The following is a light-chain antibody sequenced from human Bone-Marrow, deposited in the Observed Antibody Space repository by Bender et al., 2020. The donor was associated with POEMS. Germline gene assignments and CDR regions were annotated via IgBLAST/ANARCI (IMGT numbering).Light chain of an antibody. V-gene: IGLV2-8*01. CDR1: SSDVGGFNY. CDR2: EVN. CDR3: STYAGNNNYV. J-gene: IGLJ1*01. Sequence: QSALTQPASVSGSPGQSITIPCSGTSSDVGGFNYVSWYQQHPGKAPKLMIYEVNKRPSGVPDRFSGSRSGNTASLTVSGLQAEDEADYYCSTYAGNNNYVFGTGTDVTVL.